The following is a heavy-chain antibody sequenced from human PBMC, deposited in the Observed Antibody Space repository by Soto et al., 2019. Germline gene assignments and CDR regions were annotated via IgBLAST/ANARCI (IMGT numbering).Heavy chain of an antibody. CDR2: ISWNSGDI. D-gene: IGHD5-18*01. J-gene: IGHJ6*02. Sequence: EVQLVESGGDLVQPGSSLRLSCAASGFTFEDYAMHWVGLAPGRGLEWVSGISWNSGDIYYADSVKGRFTISRDNAKNSLYLQMNSLRPDDTAMYYCAKDAIHVLLGYTYGAGGMDVWGQGTTVTVSS. CDR1: GFTFEDYA. V-gene: IGHV3-9*01. CDR3: AKDAIHVLLGYTYGAGGMDV.